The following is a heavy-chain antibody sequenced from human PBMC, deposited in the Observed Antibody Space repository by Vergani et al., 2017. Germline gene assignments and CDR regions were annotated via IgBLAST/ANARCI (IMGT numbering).Heavy chain of an antibody. CDR2: INPNSGGT. D-gene: IGHD2-15*01. Sequence: QVQLVQSGAEVKKPGASVKVSCKASGYTFTGYYMHWVRQAPGQGLEGMGWINPNSGGTNNAQKLQGRVTMTRATYISTAYMELSRLRSDDTAVYYCAREADIGVVVAATQAFDIWGQGTMVTVSS. CDR1: GYTFTGYY. J-gene: IGHJ3*02. CDR3: AREADIGVVVAATQAFDI. V-gene: IGHV1-2*02.